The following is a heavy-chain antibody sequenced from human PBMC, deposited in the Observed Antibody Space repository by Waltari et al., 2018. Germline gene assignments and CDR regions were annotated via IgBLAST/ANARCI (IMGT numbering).Heavy chain of an antibody. CDR3: ARVGGQYRKGWIDA. CDR2: INPQNGGK. D-gene: IGHD6-6*01. J-gene: IGHJ5*02. CDR1: GYTFTNYY. V-gene: IGHV1-2*02. Sequence: QVQLVQSGAEVKKPGASVKVSCMASGYTFTNYYLHWMRQAPGQGLESMEWINPQNGGKKYARRFQDTVTMTSGTSISTVYMDLSRLTFDDTAVQYCARVGGQYRKGWIDAWRQRTLVTVSS.